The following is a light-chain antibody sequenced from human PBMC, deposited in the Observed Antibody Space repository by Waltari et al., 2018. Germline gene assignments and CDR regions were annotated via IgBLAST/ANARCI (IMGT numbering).Light chain of an antibody. J-gene: IGKJ4*01. Sequence: DIQMNQSPSTLSASVGDRVTITCRASQRFDGWLAWFQQRPGIAPKLLIYKTSTLESGVPSRFSGSVSGTEYTLTISGLQPDDFATYYCQQYETYPFTFGGGTKVEI. CDR1: QRFDGW. CDR3: QQYETYPFT. V-gene: IGKV1-5*03. CDR2: KTS.